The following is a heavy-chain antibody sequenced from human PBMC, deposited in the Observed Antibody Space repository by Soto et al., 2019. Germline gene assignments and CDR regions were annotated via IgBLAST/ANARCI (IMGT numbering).Heavy chain of an antibody. CDR1: GGSVTNSSYY. CDR3: VSQRTTVPTQAYFDY. D-gene: IGHD4-17*01. Sequence: SETLSLTCTVSGGSVTNSSYYWGWIRQSPGKGLEWIGSVYYRGRSYSKSSVKSQVTISVDTSKNRFSLSLNSVTASDTAVYFCVSQRTTVPTQAYFDYWGTGALVTVSS. CDR2: VYYRGRS. V-gene: IGHV4-39*01. J-gene: IGHJ4*02.